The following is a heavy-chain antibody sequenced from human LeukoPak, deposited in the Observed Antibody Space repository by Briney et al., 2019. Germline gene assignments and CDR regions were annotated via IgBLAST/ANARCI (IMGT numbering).Heavy chain of an antibody. D-gene: IGHD1-7*01. V-gene: IGHV4-61*02. CDR2: IYTSGST. J-gene: IGHJ3*02. Sequence: SETLSLTCTVSGGSISSSSYYWGWIRQPAGKGLEWIGRIYTSGSTNYNPSLKSRVTMSVDTSKNQFSLKLSSVTAADTAVYYCARDLMELWGDAFDIWGQGTMVTVSS. CDR1: GGSISSSSYY. CDR3: ARDLMELWGDAFDI.